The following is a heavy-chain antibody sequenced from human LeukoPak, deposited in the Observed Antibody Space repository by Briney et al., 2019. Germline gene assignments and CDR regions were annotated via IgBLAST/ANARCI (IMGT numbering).Heavy chain of an antibody. J-gene: IGHJ6*02. CDR1: GFTFSTYS. D-gene: IGHD5-18*01. CDR3: VRDGYSYGGVDYYYYGMDV. V-gene: IGHV3-74*03. CDR2: INSGGSST. Sequence: PGGSLRLSCAASGFTFSTYSMNWVRQAPGKGLVWASRINSGGSSTTYADSVRGRFTISRDNAKNTLYLQMNSLRAEDTAMYYCVRDGYSYGGVDYYYYGMDVWGLGTTVTVSS.